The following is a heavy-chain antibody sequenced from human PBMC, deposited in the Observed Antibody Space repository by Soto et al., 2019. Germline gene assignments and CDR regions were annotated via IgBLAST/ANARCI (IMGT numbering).Heavy chain of an antibody. Sequence: SETLSLTCTVSGGSVSSGSYYWSWIRQPPGKGLEWIGYIYYSGSTNYNPSLKSRVTISVDTSKNQFSLKLSSVTAADTAVYYCAIDYGDSAPYYYYGMDVWGQGTTVTV. V-gene: IGHV4-61*01. CDR1: GGSVSSGSYY. D-gene: IGHD4-17*01. CDR3: AIDYGDSAPYYYYGMDV. J-gene: IGHJ6*02. CDR2: IYYSGST.